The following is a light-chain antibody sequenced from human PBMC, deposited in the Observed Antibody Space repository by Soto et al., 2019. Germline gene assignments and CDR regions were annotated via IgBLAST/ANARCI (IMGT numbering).Light chain of an antibody. J-gene: IGKJ1*01. CDR1: QSVSSY. CDR2: DAS. Sequence: EIVLTQSPATLSLSPGERATLSCRASQSVSSYFACYQQKPGQAPRLLLYDASNRATGIPARFSGSGSGTDFTLTISSLEPEDFAVYYCQQRGNWPVTFGQGTRVDIK. CDR3: QQRGNWPVT. V-gene: IGKV3-11*01.